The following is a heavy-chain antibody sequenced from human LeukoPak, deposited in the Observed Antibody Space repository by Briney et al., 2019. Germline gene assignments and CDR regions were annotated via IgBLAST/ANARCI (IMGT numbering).Heavy chain of an antibody. Sequence: ASVKVSCKASGYTFTDYYMYWVRQAPGQGLEWMGWINPNSGVTNYAQKFQGRVTMTRDTSISTAYMELSRLRDDDTAMYYCARSLTSNQYYDFLSRYSLDYRGQGTLVTVSS. CDR2: INPNSGVT. V-gene: IGHV1-2*02. D-gene: IGHD3-3*01. CDR3: ARSLTSNQYYDFLSRYSLDY. J-gene: IGHJ4*02. CDR1: GYTFTDYY.